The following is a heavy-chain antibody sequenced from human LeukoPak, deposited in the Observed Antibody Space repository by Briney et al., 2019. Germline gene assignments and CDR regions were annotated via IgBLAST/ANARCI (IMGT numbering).Heavy chain of an antibody. J-gene: IGHJ4*02. CDR1: GYTFTGYY. CDR2: INPNSGGT. V-gene: IGHV1-2*02. D-gene: IGHD5-24*01. Sequence: ASVKVSCKASGYTFTGYYMHWVRQAPGQGLEWMGWINPNSGGTNYAQKFQGRVTMTRDTSISTAYMELSKLRSDDTAVYYCARESEMATIYRRFDYWGQGTLVTVSS. CDR3: ARESEMATIYRRFDY.